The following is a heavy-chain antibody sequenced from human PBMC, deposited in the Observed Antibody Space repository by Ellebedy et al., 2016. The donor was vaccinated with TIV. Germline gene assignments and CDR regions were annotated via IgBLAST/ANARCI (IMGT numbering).Heavy chain of an antibody. CDR1: GYTFKSYG. CDR3: VRSWYSGSFYFDY. CDR2: ISSYNVNT. Sequence: AASVKVSCKASGYTFKSYGITWVRQAPGQGLEWVGWISSYNVNTEYAQKLHGRVTITTDKSTSTAYMDLTSLTSDDTAVYYCVRSWYSGSFYFDYWGQGTLVTVSS. V-gene: IGHV1-18*01. D-gene: IGHD1-26*01. J-gene: IGHJ4*02.